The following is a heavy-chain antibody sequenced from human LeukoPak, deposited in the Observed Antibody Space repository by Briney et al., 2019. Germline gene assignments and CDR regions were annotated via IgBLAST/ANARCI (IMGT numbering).Heavy chain of an antibody. V-gene: IGHV1-24*01. CDR1: GYTLTELS. J-gene: IGHJ3*02. CDR2: FNTEDGET. D-gene: IGHD3-10*01. Sequence: GASVTVSCMVSGYTLTELSMHWVRHAPGKGLEWMGGFNTEDGETIYAQKLQGRVTMTEDTSTDTAYMELSSLRSEDTAVYYCATSRVLLWFGEFGPAFDIWGQGTMVTVSS. CDR3: ATSRVLLWFGEFGPAFDI.